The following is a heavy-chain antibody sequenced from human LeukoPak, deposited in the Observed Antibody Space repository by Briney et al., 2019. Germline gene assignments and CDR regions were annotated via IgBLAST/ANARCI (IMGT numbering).Heavy chain of an antibody. CDR1: GFTFSSYA. D-gene: IGHD6-25*01. Sequence: PGGSLRLSCAASGFTFSSYAMTWVRQAPGKGLEWVSHISSTSNTIYYADSVKGRFTISRDNARNSLYLQMSSLRVEDTGVYYCARAAGIAAPGTRFDYFDSWGQGTLVTVSS. CDR3: ARAAGIAAPGTRFDYFDS. CDR2: ISSTSNTI. V-gene: IGHV3-48*04. J-gene: IGHJ4*02.